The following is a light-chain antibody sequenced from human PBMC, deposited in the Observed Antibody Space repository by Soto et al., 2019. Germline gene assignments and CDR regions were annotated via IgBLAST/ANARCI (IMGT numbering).Light chain of an antibody. CDR3: GSYGGSNNLI. CDR2: EVT. Sequence: QSVLTQPPSASGSPGQSVTISCTGTSSDVGGYNYVSWYQQHPGKAPKLVIYEVTKRPSGVPDRFSGSMSGNTASLTVSGLQAEDEADYYCGSYGGSNNLIFGGGTKLTVL. V-gene: IGLV2-8*01. J-gene: IGLJ2*01. CDR1: SSDVGGYNY.